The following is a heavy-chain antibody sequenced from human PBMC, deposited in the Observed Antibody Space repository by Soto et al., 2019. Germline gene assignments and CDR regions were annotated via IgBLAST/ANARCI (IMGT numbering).Heavy chain of an antibody. CDR1: GFTLSSYW. Sequence: EVQLVESGGGLVQPGGSLRLSCAASGFTLSSYWMHWVHQAPGKGLVWVSRINSDGSRTNYADSVKGRFTISRDNAKNTLYLQMNGPRAEDTALYFCARGRLRESYYTLCFWGPGTVVPVSS. J-gene: IGHJ4*02. CDR3: ARGRLRESYYTLCF. CDR2: INSDGSRT. V-gene: IGHV3-74*01. D-gene: IGHD1-26*01.